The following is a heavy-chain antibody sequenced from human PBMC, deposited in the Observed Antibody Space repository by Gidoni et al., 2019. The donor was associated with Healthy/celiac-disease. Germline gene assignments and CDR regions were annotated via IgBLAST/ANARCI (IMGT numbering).Heavy chain of an antibody. CDR1: GGTFSSYA. Sequence: QVQLVQSGAEVKKPGSSVKVSCKASGGTFSSYAISWVRQAPGQGLEWMGGIIPIFGTANEAQKFQGRVTVTADKSTSTAYMQLSSLRSEDTAVYYCARESEYSYGFGYWGQGTLVTVSS. J-gene: IGHJ4*02. D-gene: IGHD5-18*01. CDR2: IIPIFGTA. V-gene: IGHV1-69*06. CDR3: ARESEYSYGFGY.